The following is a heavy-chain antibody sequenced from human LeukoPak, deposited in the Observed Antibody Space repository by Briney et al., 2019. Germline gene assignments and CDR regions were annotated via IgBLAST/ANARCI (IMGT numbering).Heavy chain of an antibody. D-gene: IGHD1-26*01. V-gene: IGHV4-61*02. CDR2: IYTSGST. Sequence: SETLSLTCTDSGGSISSGSYYWSWIRQPAGKGLEWIGRIYTSGSTNYNPSLKSRVTISVDTSKNQFSLKLSSVTAADTAVYYCASGLVGATTDYWGQGTLVTVSS. CDR3: ASGLVGATTDY. J-gene: IGHJ4*02. CDR1: GGSISSGSYY.